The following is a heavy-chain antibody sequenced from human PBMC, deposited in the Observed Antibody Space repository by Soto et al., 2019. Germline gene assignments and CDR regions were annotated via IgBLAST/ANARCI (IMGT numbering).Heavy chain of an antibody. Sequence: GASVKVSCKASGYTFTSYGISWVRQAPGQGLEWMGWISAYNGNTNYAQKLQGRVTMTTDTSTSTAYMELRSLRSDDTAVYYCARDGEGYCISTSCFTREFDYWGQGTLVTVSS. CDR2: ISAYNGNT. J-gene: IGHJ4*02. D-gene: IGHD2-2*01. CDR1: GYTFTSYG. CDR3: ARDGEGYCISTSCFTREFDY. V-gene: IGHV1-18*01.